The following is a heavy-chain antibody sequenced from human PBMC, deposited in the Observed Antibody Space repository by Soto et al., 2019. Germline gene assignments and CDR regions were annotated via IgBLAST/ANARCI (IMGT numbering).Heavy chain of an antibody. Sequence: QVQLVESGGGVVQPGRSLRLSCAASGFTFSSYGMHWVRQAPGKGLEWVAVISYDGSNKYYADSVKGRFTIPRDNSKNTLYLQMNSLRAEDTAVYYCAKVVTGTNYFDYWGQGTLVTVSS. CDR2: ISYDGSNK. D-gene: IGHD1-20*01. CDR3: AKVVTGTNYFDY. V-gene: IGHV3-30*18. J-gene: IGHJ4*02. CDR1: GFTFSSYG.